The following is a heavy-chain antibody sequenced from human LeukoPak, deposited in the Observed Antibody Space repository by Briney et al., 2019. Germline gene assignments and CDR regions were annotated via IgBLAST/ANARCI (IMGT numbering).Heavy chain of an antibody. CDR3: ARARESCSSTSCYEYYFDY. CDR1: GFTFSSYS. Sequence: PGGSLRLSCAASGFTFSSYSMNWVRQAPGKGLEWVSSISSSSSYIYYADSVKGRFTISRDNSKNTLYLQMGSLRAEDMAVYYCARARESCSSTSCYEYYFDYWGQGTLVTVSS. J-gene: IGHJ4*02. D-gene: IGHD2-2*01. V-gene: IGHV3-21*01. CDR2: ISSSSSYI.